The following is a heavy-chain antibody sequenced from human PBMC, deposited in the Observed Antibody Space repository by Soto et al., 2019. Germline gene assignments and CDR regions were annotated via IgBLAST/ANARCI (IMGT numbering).Heavy chain of an antibody. J-gene: IGHJ4*02. V-gene: IGHV1-46*01. Sequence: QVQLVQSGAEVKKPGASVKVSCKASGYTFTSYYMHWVRQAPGQGLEWMGIINPSGGSTSYAQKCEGRVTMTRDTSTSTVYMELSSLRSEDTAVYYCARLGGELGDYWGQGTLVTVSS. CDR2: INPSGGST. CDR3: ARLGGELGDY. CDR1: GYTFTSYY. D-gene: IGHD3-16*01.